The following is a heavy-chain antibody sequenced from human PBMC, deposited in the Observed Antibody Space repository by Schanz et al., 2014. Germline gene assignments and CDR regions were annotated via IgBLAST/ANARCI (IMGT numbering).Heavy chain of an antibody. Sequence: QVQLVQSGAEVKKPGASVKVSCKVSGYSLNELSMHWVRQAPGRGLEWMGGVHHEDGATVYAQKFQGRVIMTEDTATDTGYVELSRLTSEDTGVYYCATETSRTWFYNDVDVWGQGTTVTVSS. D-gene: IGHD2-2*01. CDR1: GYSLNELS. J-gene: IGHJ6*02. CDR2: VHHEDGAT. V-gene: IGHV1-24*01. CDR3: ATETSRTWFYNDVDV.